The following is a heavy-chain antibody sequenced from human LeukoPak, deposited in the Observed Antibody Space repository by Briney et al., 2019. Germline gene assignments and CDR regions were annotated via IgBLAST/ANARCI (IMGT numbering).Heavy chain of an antibody. CDR2: TYFRSRWYN. V-gene: IGHV6-1*01. J-gene: IGHJ3*02. CDR3: ASSDEYSFAWSAFDI. Sequence: SQTLSLTCAISGDSVSRNIASWTGLRQSPSRGLEWLGRTYFRSRWYNDYAVSVKSRITINPDTSKNQFSLHLDSVTPEDTAVYYSASSDEYSFAWSAFDIWGQGTMVTVSS. D-gene: IGHD6-6*01. CDR1: GDSVSRNIAS.